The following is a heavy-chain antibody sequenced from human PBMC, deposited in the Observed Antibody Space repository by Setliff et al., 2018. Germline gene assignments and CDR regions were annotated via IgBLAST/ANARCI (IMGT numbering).Heavy chain of an antibody. CDR3: ASLYIVVVVAATPAWFDP. V-gene: IGHV4-39*07. CDR1: GGSISSSSYY. D-gene: IGHD2-15*01. Sequence: SETLSLTCTVSGGSISSSSYYWGWIRQPPGKGLEWIGSIYYSGSTYYNPSLKSRVTISVDTSKNQFSLKLSSVTAADTAVYYCASLYIVVVVAATPAWFDPWGQGTLVTVSS. CDR2: IYYSGST. J-gene: IGHJ5*02.